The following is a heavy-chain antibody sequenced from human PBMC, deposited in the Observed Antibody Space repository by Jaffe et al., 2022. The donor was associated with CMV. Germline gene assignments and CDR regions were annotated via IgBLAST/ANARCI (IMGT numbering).Heavy chain of an antibody. CDR1: GFTFDDYA. CDR3: AKEYSNYYYDSRGGGFDP. Sequence: EVQLVESGGGLVQPGRSLRLSCAASGFTFDDYAMHWVRQAPGKGLEWVSGISWNSGSIGYADSVKGRFTISRDNAKNSLYLQMNSLRAEDTALYYCAKEYSNYYYDSRGGGFDPWGQGTLVTVSS. V-gene: IGHV3-9*01. D-gene: IGHD3-22*01. J-gene: IGHJ5*02. CDR2: ISWNSGSI.